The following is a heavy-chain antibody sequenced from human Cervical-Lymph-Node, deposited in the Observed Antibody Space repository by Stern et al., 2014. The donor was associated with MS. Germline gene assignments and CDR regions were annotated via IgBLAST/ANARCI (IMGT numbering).Heavy chain of an antibody. CDR3: AREGGNTAEYFQH. Sequence: VQLVESGGGVVQPGRSLRLSCAASGFTFSSSGMHWVRQAPGKGLEWLGIIWYDGSNRYYADSVKGRFTISRDNSKNTLYLQMNSLRADDTALYYCAREGGNTAEYFQHWGQGTLVTVSS. V-gene: IGHV3-33*01. D-gene: IGHD4-23*01. CDR2: IWYDGSNR. J-gene: IGHJ1*01. CDR1: GFTFSSSG.